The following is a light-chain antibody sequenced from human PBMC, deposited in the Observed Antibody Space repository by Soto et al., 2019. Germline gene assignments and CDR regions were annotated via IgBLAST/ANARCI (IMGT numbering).Light chain of an antibody. CDR1: SSDVGGYNY. CDR2: EVS. V-gene: IGLV2-14*01. Sequence: QSALTQPASVSGSPGQSITISCTGTSSDVGGYNYVSWYQQHPGKAPKLMIYEVSNRPSGVSNRFSGSKSGNTASLTISGLQTEDEADYYCISYTSSITHVVFGGGTQLTVL. CDR3: ISYTSSITHVV. J-gene: IGLJ2*01.